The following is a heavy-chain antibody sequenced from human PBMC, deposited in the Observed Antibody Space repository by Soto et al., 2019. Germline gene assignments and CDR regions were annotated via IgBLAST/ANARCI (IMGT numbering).Heavy chain of an antibody. V-gene: IGHV4-34*01. CDR3: ARAGGLYDFWSGYYSDY. D-gene: IGHD3-3*01. CDR1: GGSFSGYY. Sequence: PSETLSLTCAVYGGSFSGYYWSWIRQPPGKGLEWIGEINHSGSTNYNPSLKSRVTISVDTSKNQFSLKLSSVTAADTAVYYCARAGGLYDFWSGYYSDYWGQGTLVTVSS. CDR2: INHSGST. J-gene: IGHJ4*02.